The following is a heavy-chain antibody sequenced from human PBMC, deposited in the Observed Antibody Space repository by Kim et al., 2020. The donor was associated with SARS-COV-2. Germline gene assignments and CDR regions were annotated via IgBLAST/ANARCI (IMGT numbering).Heavy chain of an antibody. V-gene: IGHV3-23*01. J-gene: IGHJ4*02. D-gene: IGHD3-22*01. CDR3: ARDGYYDSSGYWYY. Sequence: DPVQDRFTISRDNAKNTLYLQMNSMSARDAAVYYCARDGYYDSSGYWYYWGQGTLVTVSS.